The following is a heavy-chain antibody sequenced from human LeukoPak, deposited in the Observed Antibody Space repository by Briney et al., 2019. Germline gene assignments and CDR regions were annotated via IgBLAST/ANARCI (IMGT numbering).Heavy chain of an antibody. CDR2: ISPYNGNA. D-gene: IGHD6-19*01. Sequence: ASVKVSCKASGYSFTIYGIGWVRQAPGQGLEWMGYISPYNGNADYAQNFQDRVSMTTDTSTTTAYMELRSLTSDDTAVYYCAREGSQALDRWGQGTLVTVSS. V-gene: IGHV1-18*01. CDR1: GYSFTIYG. J-gene: IGHJ5*02. CDR3: AREGSQALDR.